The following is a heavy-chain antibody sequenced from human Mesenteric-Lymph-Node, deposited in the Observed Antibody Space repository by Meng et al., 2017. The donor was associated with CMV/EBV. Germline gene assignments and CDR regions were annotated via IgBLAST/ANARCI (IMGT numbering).Heavy chain of an antibody. CDR3: ARGGQRITIFGVGLGSWFDP. Sequence: ASVKVSCKTPGYTFTGYYTHWVRQAPGQGLEWMGIINPSGGSTSYAQKFQGRVTMTRDTSTSTVYMELSSLRSEDTAVYYCARGGQRITIFGVGLGSWFDPWGQGTLVTVSS. J-gene: IGHJ5*02. V-gene: IGHV1-46*01. CDR2: INPSGGST. D-gene: IGHD3-3*01. CDR1: GYTFTGYY.